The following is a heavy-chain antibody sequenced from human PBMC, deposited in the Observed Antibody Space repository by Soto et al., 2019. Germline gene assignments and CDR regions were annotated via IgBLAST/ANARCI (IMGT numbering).Heavy chain of an antibody. J-gene: IGHJ5*02. V-gene: IGHV3-23*01. CDR1: GFTIASHA. D-gene: IGHD6-6*01. CDR3: AKDLGSSSPNWFDP. Sequence: GLSLRLSCAASGFTIASHAMHWIRQATGKGLQWVSTITDSGGRTYYADSVKGRFTISRDNSKNTLSLQMNNLRAEDTAIYYCAKDLGSSSPNWFDPWGPGTLVTVSS. CDR2: ITDSGGRT.